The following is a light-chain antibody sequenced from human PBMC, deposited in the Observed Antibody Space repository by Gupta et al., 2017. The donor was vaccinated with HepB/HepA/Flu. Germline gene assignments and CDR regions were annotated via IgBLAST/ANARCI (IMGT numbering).Light chain of an antibody. CDR2: DAS. J-gene: IGKJ2*01. CDR3: QQRSNWPRYT. CDR1: QSVSSY. V-gene: IGKV3-11*01. Sequence: EIVFTQSPATLPLSPGERATLSCRASQSVSSYLAWYQQKPGQAPRLLIYDASNRATGIPARFSGSGSGTDFTLTISSLEPEDFAVYYCQQRSNWPRYTFGQGTKLEIK.